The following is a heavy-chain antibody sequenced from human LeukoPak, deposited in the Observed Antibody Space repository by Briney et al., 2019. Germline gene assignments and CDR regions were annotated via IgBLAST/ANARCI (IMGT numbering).Heavy chain of an antibody. Sequence: VASVKVSCKASGGTFSSYAISWVRQAPGQGLEWMGRIIPILGIANYAQKFQGRVTITADKSTSTAYMELSSLRSEDTAVYYCARVFGYSYGYYFDYWGQGTLVTVSS. CDR2: IIPILGIA. CDR1: GGTFSSYA. CDR3: ARVFGYSYGYYFDY. J-gene: IGHJ4*02. D-gene: IGHD5-18*01. V-gene: IGHV1-69*04.